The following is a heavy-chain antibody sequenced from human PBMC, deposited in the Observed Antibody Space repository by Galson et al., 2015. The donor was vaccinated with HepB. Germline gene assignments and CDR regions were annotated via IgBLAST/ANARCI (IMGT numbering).Heavy chain of an antibody. V-gene: IGHV3-21*01. D-gene: IGHD6-19*01. CDR3: ARESPGYSSGWYGSYYYYYYGMDV. J-gene: IGHJ6*02. Sequence: SLRLSCAASGFTFSSYSMNWVRQAPGKGLEWVSSISSSSSYIYYADSVKGRFTISRDNAKNSLYLQMNSLRAEDTAVYYCARESPGYSSGWYGSYYYYYYGMDVWGQGTTVTASS. CDR2: ISSSSSYI. CDR1: GFTFSSYS.